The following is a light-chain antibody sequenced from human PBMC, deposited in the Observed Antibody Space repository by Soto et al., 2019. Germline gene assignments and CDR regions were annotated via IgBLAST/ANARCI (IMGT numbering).Light chain of an antibody. V-gene: IGLV2-11*01. CDR2: DVG. CDR1: SSDVGGYNY. Sequence: QSVLTQPRSVSGSPGQSVTISCTGTSSDVGGYNYVSWYQQHPGKAPKLMIYDVGKRPSGVPDRFSGSKSDNTASLTISGLQAEDEADYYCCSYAGSYTRVFGNGKKVIVL. J-gene: IGLJ1*01. CDR3: CSYAGSYTRV.